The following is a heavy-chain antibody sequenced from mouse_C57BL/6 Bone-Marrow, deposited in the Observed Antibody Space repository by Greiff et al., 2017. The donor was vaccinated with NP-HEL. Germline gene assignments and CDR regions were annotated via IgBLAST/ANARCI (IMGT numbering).Heavy chain of an antibody. CDR3: ARDPYGNYAY. CDR2: IYPSDSET. D-gene: IGHD2-1*01. V-gene: IGHV1-61*01. CDR1: GYTFTSYW. J-gene: IGHJ2*01. Sequence: QVHVKQPGAELVRPGSSVKLSCKASGYTFTSYWMDWVKQRPGQGLEWIGNIYPSDSETHYNQKFEDKATLTVDKSSSTAYMQLSSLTSEDSAVYYCARDPYGNYAYWGQGTTLTVSS.